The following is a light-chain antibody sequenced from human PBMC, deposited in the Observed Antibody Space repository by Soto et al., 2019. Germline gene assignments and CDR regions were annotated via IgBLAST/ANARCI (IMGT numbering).Light chain of an antibody. V-gene: IGKV3D-15*01. Sequence: EIVMTQSPATLSVSPGERATLSCRASQSVSSNLAWYQQKPGQAPRLLIYGTSTRATGIPARFSGSGSGTEFTLNLSSLQSEDFSVYYCQQYNNWPFTFGPGTKVDIK. CDR1: QSVSSN. CDR3: QQYNNWPFT. J-gene: IGKJ3*01. CDR2: GTS.